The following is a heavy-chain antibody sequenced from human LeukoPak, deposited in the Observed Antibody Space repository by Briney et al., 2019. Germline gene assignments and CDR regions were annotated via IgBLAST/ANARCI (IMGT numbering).Heavy chain of an antibody. CDR2: INHSGST. J-gene: IGHJ4*02. CDR3: ARGHSRGYGGYGRIAAAGTWVY. Sequence: PSETLSLTCAVSGGSFSGYYWSWIRQPPGKGLEWIGEINHSGSTNYNPSLKSRVTISVDTSKNQFSLKLSSVTAAATAVYYCARGHSRGYGGYGRIAAAGTWVYWGQGTLVTVSS. D-gene: IGHD6-13*01. V-gene: IGHV4-34*01. CDR1: GGSFSGYY.